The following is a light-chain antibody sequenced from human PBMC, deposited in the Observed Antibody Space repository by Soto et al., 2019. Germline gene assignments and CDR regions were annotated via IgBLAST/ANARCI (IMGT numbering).Light chain of an antibody. J-gene: IGKJ4*01. Sequence: IQMTQSPSSLSASVGDRVTITCRASQDAGNDLGWYQQKPGKAPKLLIYAASTLQIGVPSRFSGSGSGTDFTLTISSLQPEDFATYYCLQDHNLLTFGGGTKVEIK. CDR1: QDAGND. CDR2: AAS. V-gene: IGKV1-6*01. CDR3: LQDHNLLT.